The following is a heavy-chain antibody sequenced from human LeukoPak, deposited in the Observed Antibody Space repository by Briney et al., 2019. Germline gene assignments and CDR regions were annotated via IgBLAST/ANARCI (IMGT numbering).Heavy chain of an antibody. CDR1: GFTFSSYA. J-gene: IGHJ4*02. D-gene: IGHD6-13*01. CDR2: IGGSGGTT. CDR3: AKHSSSWHYFDY. V-gene: IGHV3-23*01. Sequence: GGSLRLSCAASGFTFSSYAMSWVRQAPGKGLEWVSAIGGSGGTTYYADSVKGRFTISRDNSKNTLYLQMNSLRVEDTAVYYCAKHSSSWHYFDYWGQGTLVTVSS.